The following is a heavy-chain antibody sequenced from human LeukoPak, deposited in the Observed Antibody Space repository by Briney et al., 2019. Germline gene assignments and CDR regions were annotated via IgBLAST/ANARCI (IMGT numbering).Heavy chain of an antibody. J-gene: IGHJ4*02. CDR2: ISHSGST. CDR1: GGSISGYS. D-gene: IGHD2-21*02. Sequence: SETLSLTCTVSGGSISGYSWNWIRQPPGKGLEWIGYISHSGSTYYNPSLQSRVTISVDRSKNQFSLKLSSVTAADTAVYYCARGDCGGDCYSFAYWGQGTLVTVSS. CDR3: ARGDCGGDCYSFAY. V-gene: IGHV4-30-2*01.